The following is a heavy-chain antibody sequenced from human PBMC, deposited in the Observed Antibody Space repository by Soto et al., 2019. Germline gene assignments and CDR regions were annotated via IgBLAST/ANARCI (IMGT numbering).Heavy chain of an antibody. CDR2: ITYDGSNR. Sequence: GSLRLSCQASGFNFDNYGMHWVRQAPGKGLEWVAVITYDGSNRYYADSVKGRFTISRDNSKNTLSLHLNTLKPEDTAVYHCAKDRVGGTFYTPLGFWGQGTLVTVSS. CDR1: GFNFDNYG. J-gene: IGHJ4*02. V-gene: IGHV3-30*18. D-gene: IGHD1-7*01. CDR3: AKDRVGGTFYTPLGF.